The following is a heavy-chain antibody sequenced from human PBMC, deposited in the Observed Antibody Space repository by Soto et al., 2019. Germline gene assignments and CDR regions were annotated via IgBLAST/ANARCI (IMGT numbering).Heavy chain of an antibody. V-gene: IGHV4-39*01. J-gene: IGHJ6*03. D-gene: IGHD3-10*01. Sequence: QLQLQESGPGLGKPSETLSLPCTVLVDSFTNKNFYWGWIRQPQGKGLEWIGSIYYSGSTYYNPSLKSRVTISVDTSNNQLSLKLSSVTAADTAVYYCARHYGYYSHYMDVWTKGTTVTVSS. CDR3: ARHYGYYSHYMDV. CDR2: IYYSGST. CDR1: VDSFTNKNFY.